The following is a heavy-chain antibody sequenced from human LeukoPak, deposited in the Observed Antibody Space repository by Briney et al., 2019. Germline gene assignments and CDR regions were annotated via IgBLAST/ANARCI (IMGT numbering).Heavy chain of an antibody. CDR2: IYTSGST. D-gene: IGHD6-19*01. V-gene: IGHV4-4*07. J-gene: IGHJ4*02. Sequence: SETLSLTCTVSGGSISSYYWSWIRQPAGKGLEWIGRIYTSGSTNYNPSLKSRVTMSVDTSKNQFSLKLSSVTAADTAVYYCARECIAVAVEPYYFDYWGQGTLVTVSS. CDR3: ARECIAVAVEPYYFDY. CDR1: GGSISSYY.